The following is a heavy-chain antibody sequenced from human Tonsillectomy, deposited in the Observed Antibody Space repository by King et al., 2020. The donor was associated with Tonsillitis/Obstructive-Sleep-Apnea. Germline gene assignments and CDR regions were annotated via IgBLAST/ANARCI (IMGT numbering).Heavy chain of an antibody. D-gene: IGHD6-6*01. CDR1: GFPFINAW. V-gene: IGHV3-15*01. CDR3: TTDWGCGSSPTMAFDY. Sequence: VQLVESGGDLVKPGGSLRLSCAASGFPFINAWMSWVRQAPGKGLEWVGRIKSKTDGGTTDYAAPVKGRFTISRDDSKNTLYLQMNSLKTEDTAVYYCTTDWGCGSSPTMAFDYWGQGSLVTVSS. CDR2: IKSKTDGGTT. J-gene: IGHJ4*02.